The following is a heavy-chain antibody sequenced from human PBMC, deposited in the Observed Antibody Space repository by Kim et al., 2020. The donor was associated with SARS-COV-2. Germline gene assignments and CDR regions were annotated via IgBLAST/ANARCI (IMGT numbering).Heavy chain of an antibody. D-gene: IGHD3-22*01. CDR1: GGSISSYY. V-gene: IGHV4-59*08. CDR2: IYYSGST. CDR3: ARLWDYYDSSGSAFFDY. J-gene: IGHJ4*02. Sequence: SETLSLTCTVSGGSISSYYWSWIRQPPGKGLEWIGYIYYSGSTNYNPSLKSRVTISVDTSKNQFSLKLSSVTAADTAVYYCARLWDYYDSSGSAFFDYWGQGTLVTVSS.